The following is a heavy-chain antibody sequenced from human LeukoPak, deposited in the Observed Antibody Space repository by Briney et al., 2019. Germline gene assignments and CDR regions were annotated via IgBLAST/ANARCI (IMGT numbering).Heavy chain of an antibody. J-gene: IGHJ4*02. Sequence: GGSLRLSCVASGFTFSRHSMNWVRQAPGEGLEWVANIKQDGSEKYYVDSVKGRFTISRDNAKNSLYRQMNRLRAEEPAVYSVARVLRLRVRGPIGGYFDYWGQGTLVTVSS. CDR3: ARVLRLRVRGPIGGYFDY. D-gene: IGHD3-10*01. CDR1: GFTFSRHS. CDR2: IKQDGSEK. V-gene: IGHV3-7*01.